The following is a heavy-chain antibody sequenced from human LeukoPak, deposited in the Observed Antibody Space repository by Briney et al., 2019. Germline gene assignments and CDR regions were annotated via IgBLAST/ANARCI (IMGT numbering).Heavy chain of an antibody. CDR3: ARGGTSFFFDY. V-gene: IGHV4-59*01. J-gene: IGHJ4*02. CDR1: GGSISSYY. Sequence: SETLSLTCTVSGGSISSYYWSWIRLPPGKGLEWIGYIYYSGSTNYNPSLKSRVTISVDTSKNQFSLKLSSVTAADTAVYYCARGGTSFFFDYWGQGTLVTVSS. D-gene: IGHD2-2*01. CDR2: IYYSGST.